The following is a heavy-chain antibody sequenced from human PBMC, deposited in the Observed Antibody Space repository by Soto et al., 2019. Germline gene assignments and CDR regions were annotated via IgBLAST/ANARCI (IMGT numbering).Heavy chain of an antibody. CDR2: ISGSGGST. D-gene: IGHD1-7*01. CDR1: GFTFSSYA. J-gene: IGHJ3*02. CDR3: AKSITGTTNAFDI. V-gene: IGHV3-23*01. Sequence: QLGGSLRLSCAASGFTFSSYAMSWVRQAPGKGLEWVSAISGSGGSTYYADSVKGRFTISRDNSKNTLYLQMNSLRAEDTAVYYCAKSITGTTNAFDIWGQGTMVTVSS.